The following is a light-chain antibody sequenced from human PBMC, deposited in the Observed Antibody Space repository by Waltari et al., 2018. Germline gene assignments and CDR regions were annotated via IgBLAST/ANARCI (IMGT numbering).Light chain of an antibody. CDR1: SSDVGSHDF. Sequence: QSALTQPPSASGSPGQSVTISCTGTSSDVGSHDFVSWDQQFPGKAPKLIIWEVSRRPSGVPDRFSGSKSGNTASLTVSGLQAEDEADYYCSSYGGINNSPYVFGTGTKVTV. CDR3: SSYGGINNSPYV. J-gene: IGLJ1*01. V-gene: IGLV2-8*01. CDR2: EVS.